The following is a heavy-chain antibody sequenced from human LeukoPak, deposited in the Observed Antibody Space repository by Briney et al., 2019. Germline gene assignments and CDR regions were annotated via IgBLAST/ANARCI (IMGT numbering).Heavy chain of an antibody. CDR1: GFTFSSYW. J-gene: IGHJ4*02. CDR2: IKQDGSEK. V-gene: IGHV3-7*01. Sequence: GGSLRLSCAASGFTFSSYWMSWVRQAPGKGLEWVANIKQDGSEKYYVDSVKGRFTISRDNAKNSLYLQMNSLRAEDTAVYYCARDWDFWAFRGSYVDYWGQGTLVTVSS. CDR3: ARDWDFWAFRGSYVDY. D-gene: IGHD3-3*01.